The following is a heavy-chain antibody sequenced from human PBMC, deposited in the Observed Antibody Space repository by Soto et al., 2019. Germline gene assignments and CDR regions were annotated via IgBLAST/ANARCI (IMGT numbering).Heavy chain of an antibody. Sequence: QITLKESGLTLVKPTQTLTLTCTFSGFSLSTSGVAVGWIRQPPGKALEWLALIYWDDDKRYSPSLKSRLTITKDTSKNQVVLTTTNMDPVDTATYYCAHCRRDRGVITPSYWGQGTLVTVSS. D-gene: IGHD3-10*01. CDR3: AHCRRDRGVITPSY. CDR1: GFSLSTSGVA. V-gene: IGHV2-5*02. CDR2: IYWDDDK. J-gene: IGHJ4*02.